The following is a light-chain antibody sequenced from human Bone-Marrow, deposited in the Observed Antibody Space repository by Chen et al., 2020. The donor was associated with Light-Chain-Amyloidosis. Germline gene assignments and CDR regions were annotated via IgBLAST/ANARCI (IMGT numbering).Light chain of an antibody. CDR2: WAS. J-gene: IGKJ5*01. CDR3: QQYNSPPT. Sequence: IEMTQSPDSLGVSLGERATINCKSNRTLLSISNNKNHLAWYRQRPGQPPELLISWASSRTSGVPDRFSGGGSGTDFTLTITALQPEDVAWYHCQQYNSPPTFGQGTRL. CDR1: RTLLSISNNKNH. V-gene: IGKV4-1*01.